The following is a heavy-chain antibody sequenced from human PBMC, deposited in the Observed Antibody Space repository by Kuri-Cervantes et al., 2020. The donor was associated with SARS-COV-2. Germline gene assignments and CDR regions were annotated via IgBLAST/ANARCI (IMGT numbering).Heavy chain of an antibody. D-gene: IGHD2-2*01. CDR2: IYPGDSDT. V-gene: IGHV5-51*01. Sequence: GESLKISCKGSGYSFTSYWIGWVRQMPGKGLEWMGIIYPGDSDTRYSPSFQGQVTISADKSISTAYLQWSSLKASDTAMYYCARQIVVVPAAIYWFDPWGQGTLVTVS. CDR1: GYSFTSYW. CDR3: ARQIVVVPAAIYWFDP. J-gene: IGHJ5*02.